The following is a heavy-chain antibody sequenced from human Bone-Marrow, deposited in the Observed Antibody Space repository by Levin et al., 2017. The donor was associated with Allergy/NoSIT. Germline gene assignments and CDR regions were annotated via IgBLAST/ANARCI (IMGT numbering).Heavy chain of an antibody. Sequence: PSETLSLTCTVSGGSISPYYWNWIRQPPGKGLEWIGYVSYTGLTNYNPSLNSRVSMSRDTSKNQFSLRLRSVTAADTAVYYCARGEYSFDSWGQGTLVTVSS. CDR2: VSYTGLT. CDR3: ARGEYSFDS. V-gene: IGHV4-59*12. CDR1: GGSISPYY. D-gene: IGHD3-10*01. J-gene: IGHJ4*02.